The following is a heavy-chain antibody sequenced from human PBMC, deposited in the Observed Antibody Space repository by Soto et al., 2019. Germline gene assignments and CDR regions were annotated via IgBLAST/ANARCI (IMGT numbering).Heavy chain of an antibody. CDR2: IYTSGST. CDR3: ARDSALYCSGGRCYPPSPWFDP. D-gene: IGHD2-15*01. V-gene: IGHV4-4*07. CDR1: GGYIISHY. J-gene: IGHJ5*02. Sequence: SATLSLTYTVSGGYIISHYGSWIRQPAGKGLEWIGRIYTSGSTNYNPSLKSRVTMSVDTSKNQFSLKLSSVTAADTAVYYCARDSALYCSGGRCYPPSPWFDPWGQGTLVTRSS.